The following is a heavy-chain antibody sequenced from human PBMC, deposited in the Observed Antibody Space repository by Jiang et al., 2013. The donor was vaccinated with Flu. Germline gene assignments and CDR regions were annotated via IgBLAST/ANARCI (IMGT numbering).Heavy chain of an antibody. J-gene: IGHJ6*02. CDR2: INAGNANT. V-gene: IGHV1-3*01. CDR3: ARDRLGIGKLPGVLRYYYHGLDV. CDR1: GYTFTNYA. D-gene: IGHD1-26*01. Sequence: KVSCKASGYTFTNYAMHWVRQVPGQSLEWMGWINAGNANTKYSQNFQGRVTITRDTSASTAYMELNRLTSEDTAVYFCARDRLGIGKLPGVLRYYYHGLDVWGQGTTVTVSS.